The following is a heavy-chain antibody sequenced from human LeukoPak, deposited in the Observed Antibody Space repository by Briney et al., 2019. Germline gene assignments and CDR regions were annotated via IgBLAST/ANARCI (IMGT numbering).Heavy chain of an antibody. CDR2: IASDANYK. V-gene: IGHV3-30*02. CDR3: AKVSGIAAAGTLGY. J-gene: IGHJ4*02. Sequence: PGGFMRLSCAAAGFTFSHYGMHWVRRAPGKGLEWVAYIASDANYKDYADSVKGRFTISRDNSKNTLYLQMNSLRAEDTAVYYCAKVSGIAAAGTLGYWGQGTLVTVSS. CDR1: GFTFSHYG. D-gene: IGHD6-13*01.